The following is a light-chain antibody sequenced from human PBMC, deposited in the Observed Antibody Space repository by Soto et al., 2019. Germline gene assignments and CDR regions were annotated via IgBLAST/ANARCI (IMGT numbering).Light chain of an antibody. CDR2: DAS. Sequence: RAVTQCAPKLCMSPGARATLSCRASQSVSSYFAWYQQNPGQAPRLLIYDASNRATGIPARFSGSGTGTDFTGLISSLSPEAVLPYYWHQRTKWPLIFRVGTRLEIK. CDR3: HQRTKWPLI. CDR1: QSVSSY. J-gene: IGKJ5*01. V-gene: IGKV3-11*01.